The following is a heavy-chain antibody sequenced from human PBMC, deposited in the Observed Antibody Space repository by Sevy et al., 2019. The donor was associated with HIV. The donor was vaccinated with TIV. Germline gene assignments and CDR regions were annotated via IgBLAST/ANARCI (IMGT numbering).Heavy chain of an antibody. D-gene: IGHD3-16*01. V-gene: IGHV3-30*04. Sequence: GRSLRLSCAASGFSFSRYAMHWIRQAPGKGLESVAVISYDKVNTYHSDSVKGRFTISRDNSKNTLYLQMNSLRPEDPVVYYCARDGGGDYFDYWGQGTLVTVSS. CDR1: GFSFSRYA. CDR2: ISYDKVNT. CDR3: ARDGGGDYFDY. J-gene: IGHJ4*02.